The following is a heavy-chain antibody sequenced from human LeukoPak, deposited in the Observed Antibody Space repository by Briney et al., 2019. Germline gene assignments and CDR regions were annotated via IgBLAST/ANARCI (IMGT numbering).Heavy chain of an antibody. J-gene: IGHJ4*02. Sequence: ASVKVSCKVSGNSLTDLNIQWVRQAPGKGIECMGGFDPEQAKTVYAENFQGRVIMTEDPSTDTAYMELSSLRSEDTAIYYCATRSGDFWSGYENWGQGTLVIVSS. CDR1: GNSLTDLN. CDR3: ATRSGDFWSGYEN. CDR2: FDPEQAKT. D-gene: IGHD3-3*01. V-gene: IGHV1-24*01.